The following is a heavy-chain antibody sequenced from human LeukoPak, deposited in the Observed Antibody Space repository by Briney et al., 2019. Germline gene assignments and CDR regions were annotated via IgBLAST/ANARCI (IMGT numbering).Heavy chain of an antibody. D-gene: IGHD1-7*01. CDR2: ISSRGTTI. Sequence: GGSLRPSCGASGFTFSSYEMNWVRQAPGKGLEWVSYISSRGTTIYYAGSVKGRFTIARDNAISSLYLQMNSLRAEDTAVYYCARSSGTSYYYIMDVWGQGTTVTVFS. V-gene: IGHV3-48*03. CDR1: GFTFSSYE. CDR3: ARSSGTSYYYIMDV. J-gene: IGHJ6*02.